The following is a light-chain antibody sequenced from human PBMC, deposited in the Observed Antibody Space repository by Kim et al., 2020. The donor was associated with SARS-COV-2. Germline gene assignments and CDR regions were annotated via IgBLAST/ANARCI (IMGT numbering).Light chain of an antibody. J-gene: IGLJ3*02. CDR2: RDN. V-gene: IGLV1-47*01. Sequence: GQRVTISCSGSSSNIGSNYVYWYQQLPGTAPKLLIYRDNQRTSGVPDRFSGSKSGTSASLAISGLRSEDEADYYCAAWDDSLRGWVFGGGTKLTVL. CDR1: SSNIGSNY. CDR3: AAWDDSLRGWV.